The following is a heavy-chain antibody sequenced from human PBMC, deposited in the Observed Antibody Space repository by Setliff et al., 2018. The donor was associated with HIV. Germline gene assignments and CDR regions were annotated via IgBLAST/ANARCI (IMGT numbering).Heavy chain of an antibody. J-gene: IGHJ4*02. Sequence: SETLSLTCNVSGVSTSSFSYYWGWIRQPPGKGLDWIGYISYSGSTYYNPSLKSRVTISVDTSKNHFSLRLSSVTAADTAVYYCARSLIVPAALGDYFDYWGQGTLVTVSS. CDR3: ARSLIVPAALGDYFDY. CDR2: ISYSGST. CDR1: GVSTSSFSYY. D-gene: IGHD2-2*01. V-gene: IGHV4-39*02.